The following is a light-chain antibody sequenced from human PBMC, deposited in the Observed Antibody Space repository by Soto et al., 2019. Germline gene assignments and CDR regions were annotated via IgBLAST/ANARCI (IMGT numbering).Light chain of an antibody. CDR1: QSVSSNF. CDR3: QQYGSSPRT. CDR2: GAS. J-gene: IGKJ1*01. V-gene: IGKV3-20*01. Sequence: EIVLTQSPGTLSLSPGERATLSCRASQSVSSNFLAWYQQKPGQAPRLLIYGASSSATAIPDRFSGSGSGTDFTLTISRLEPEDFAVYYCQQYGSSPRTFGQGTKVEIE.